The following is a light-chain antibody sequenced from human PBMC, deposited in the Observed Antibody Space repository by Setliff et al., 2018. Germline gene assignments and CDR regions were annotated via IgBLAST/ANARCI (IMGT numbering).Light chain of an antibody. CDR1: NSNIGSNS. CDR2: SNN. V-gene: IGLV1-44*01. Sequence: QSALTQPPSASGTPGQRVTISCSGSNSNIGSNSVNWYQQLPGTAPKLLIYSNNQRPSGVPDRFSGSKSGTSASLAISGLQSEDEADYYCSTWDDSLNGLVFGGGTKVTVL. CDR3: STWDDSLNGLV. J-gene: IGLJ2*01.